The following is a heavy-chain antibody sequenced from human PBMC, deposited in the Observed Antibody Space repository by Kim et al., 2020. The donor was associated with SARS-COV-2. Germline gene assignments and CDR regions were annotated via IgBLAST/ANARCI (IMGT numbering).Heavy chain of an antibody. D-gene: IGHD3-3*01. V-gene: IGHV3-23*01. Sequence: SVKGRFPIARDNSKNTLYMQMNSLRAEDTAVYYCAKDPHYDFWSGYYFDYWGQGTLVTVSS. J-gene: IGHJ4*02. CDR3: AKDPHYDFWSGYYFDY.